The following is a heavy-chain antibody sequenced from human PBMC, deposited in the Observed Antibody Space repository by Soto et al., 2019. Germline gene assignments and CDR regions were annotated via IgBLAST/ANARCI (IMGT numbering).Heavy chain of an antibody. CDR1: GYTFTSYG. V-gene: IGHV1-18*01. J-gene: IGHJ4*02. D-gene: IGHD6-13*01. CDR2: ISAYNGNT. CDR3: ARVGIAAAGTFIWEYFDY. Sequence: GASVKVSCKASGYTFTSYGISWVRQAPGQGLEWMGWISAYNGNTNYAQKLQGRVTMTTDTSTSTVYMELSSLRSEDTAVYYCARVGIAAAGTFIWEYFDYWGQGTLVTVSS.